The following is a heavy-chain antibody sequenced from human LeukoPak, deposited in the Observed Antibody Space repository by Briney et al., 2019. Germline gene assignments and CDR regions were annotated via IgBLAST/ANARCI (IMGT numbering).Heavy chain of an antibody. CDR1: GGSISSSSYY. J-gene: IGHJ4*02. Sequence: SETLSLTCTVSGGSISSSSYYWGWIRQPPGKGLEWIGSIYYSGSTYYNPSLKSRVTISVETSKNQFSLKLSSVTAADTTVYYCARDKTGTKRFDYWGQGTLVTVSS. CDR2: IYYSGST. CDR3: ARDKTGTKRFDY. V-gene: IGHV4-39*07. D-gene: IGHD1-1*01.